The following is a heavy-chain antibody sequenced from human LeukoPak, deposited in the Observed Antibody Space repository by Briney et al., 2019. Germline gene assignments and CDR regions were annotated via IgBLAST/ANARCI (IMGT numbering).Heavy chain of an antibody. CDR3: ARPGITMVRGVINYYYGMDV. CDR2: MNPNSGNT. D-gene: IGHD3-10*01. V-gene: IGHV1-8*01. Sequence: ASVKVSCKASGYTFTSYDINWVRQATGQGLEWMGWMNPNSGNTGYAQKFQGRVTMTRNTSISTAYMELSSLRSEDTAVYYCARPGITMVRGVINYYYGMDVWGQGTTVTVSS. J-gene: IGHJ6*02. CDR1: GYTFTSYD.